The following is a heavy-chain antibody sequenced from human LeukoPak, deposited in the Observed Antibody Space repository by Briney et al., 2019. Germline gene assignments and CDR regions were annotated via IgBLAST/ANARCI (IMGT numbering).Heavy chain of an antibody. CDR2: IYSGGST. D-gene: IGHD5-12*01. V-gene: IGHV3-66*01. J-gene: IGHJ4*02. CDR1: GFTVSSNY. Sequence: GGSLRLSCAASGFTVSSNYMSWVRQAPGKGLEWVSVIYSGGSTYYADSVKGRFTISRDNSKNTLYLQMNSLRAEDTAVYYCARIYSGYDWANDYWGQGTLATVSS. CDR3: ARIYSGYDWANDY.